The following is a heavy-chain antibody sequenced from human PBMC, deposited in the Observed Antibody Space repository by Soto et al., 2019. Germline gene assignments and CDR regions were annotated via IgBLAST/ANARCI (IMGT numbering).Heavy chain of an antibody. CDR2: IYYSGST. CDR1: GGSISSGGYS. J-gene: IGHJ4*02. D-gene: IGHD4-17*01. Sequence: PSETLSLTCAVSGGSISSGGYSWSWIRQPPGKGLEWIGYIYYSGSTYYNPSLKSRVTISVDTSKNQFSLKLSSVTAADTAVYYCARRYGPGFDYWGQGTLVTVSS. V-gene: IGHV4-30-2*01. CDR3: ARRYGPGFDY.